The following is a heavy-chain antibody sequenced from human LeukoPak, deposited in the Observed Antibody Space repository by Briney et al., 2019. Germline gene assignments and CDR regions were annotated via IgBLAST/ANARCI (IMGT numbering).Heavy chain of an antibody. CDR1: GYTFTSYY. CDR2: INPSGGST. CDR3: ARDPARDYYDSSGYDY. Sequence: ASVTVSCKASGYTFTSYYMHWVRQAPGQGLEWMGIINPSGGSTSYAQKFQGRVTMTRDMSTSTVYMELSSLRSEDTAVYYCARDPARDYYDSSGYDYWGQGTLVTVSS. J-gene: IGHJ4*02. V-gene: IGHV1-46*01. D-gene: IGHD3-22*01.